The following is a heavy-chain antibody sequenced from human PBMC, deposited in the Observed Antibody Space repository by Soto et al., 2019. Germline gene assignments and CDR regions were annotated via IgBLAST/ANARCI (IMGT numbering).Heavy chain of an antibody. CDR2: IIPIFGTA. Sequence: QVQLVQSGAEVKKPGSSVKVSCKASGGTFSSYAISWVRQAPGQGLEWMGWIIPIFGTANYAQKFQGIVTITADKSPSTAYMELSSLRSEDTAVYYCARDDSSVRGRYYCGYYGMDVWGQGTTVTVSS. V-gene: IGHV1-69*06. CDR3: ARDDSSVRGRYYCGYYGMDV. CDR1: GGTFSSYA. J-gene: IGHJ6*02.